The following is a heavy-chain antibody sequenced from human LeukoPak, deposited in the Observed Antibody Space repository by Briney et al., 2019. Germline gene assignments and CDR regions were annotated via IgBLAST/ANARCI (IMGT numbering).Heavy chain of an antibody. CDR1: GGSISTADYY. V-gene: IGHV4-61*08. J-gene: IGHJ5*02. D-gene: IGHD3-3*01. CDR3: ARPRTIFGGPGWFDP. Sequence: PSETLSLTCTVSGGSISTADYYWSWIRQHPGKGLEWIGYIYYSGSTNYNPSLKSRVTISVDTSKNQFSLKLSSVTAADTAVYYCARPRTIFGGPGWFDPWGQGTLVTVSS. CDR2: IYYSGST.